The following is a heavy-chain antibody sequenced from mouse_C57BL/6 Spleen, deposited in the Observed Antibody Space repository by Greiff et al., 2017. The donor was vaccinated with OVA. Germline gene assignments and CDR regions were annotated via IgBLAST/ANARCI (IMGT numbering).Heavy chain of an antibody. CDR2: IYPGSGST. V-gene: IGHV1-55*01. Sequence: VKLQQPGAELVKPGASVKMSCKASGYTFTSYWITWVKQRPGQGLEWIGDIYPGSGSTNYNEKFKSKATLTVDTSSSTAYMQLSSLTSGDSAVYICASGEDCWFAYWGQGTLVTVSA. J-gene: IGHJ3*01. CDR3: ASGEDCWFAY. CDR1: GYTFTSYW.